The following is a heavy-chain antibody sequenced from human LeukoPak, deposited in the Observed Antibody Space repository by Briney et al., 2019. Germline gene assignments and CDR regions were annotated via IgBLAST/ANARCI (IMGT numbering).Heavy chain of an antibody. V-gene: IGHV3-21*01. CDR3: ARDLNDAFDI. CDR2: ISSSTSYI. J-gene: IGHJ3*02. CDR1: GFTFDDYG. Sequence: PGGSLRLSCAASGFTFDDYGMSWVRQAPGKGLERVSSISSSTSYIYYADSVKGRFTISRDNARNSLYLQMNSLRAEDTAVYYCARDLNDAFDIWGQGTMVTVSS.